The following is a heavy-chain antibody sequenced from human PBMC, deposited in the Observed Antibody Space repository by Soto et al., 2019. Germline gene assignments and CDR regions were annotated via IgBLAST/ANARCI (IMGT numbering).Heavy chain of an antibody. V-gene: IGHV1-8*01. Sequence: GASVKVSCKASGYTFTSYDINWVRQATGQGLEWMGWMNPNSGNTGYAQKFQGRVTMTRNTSISTAYMELSSLRSEDTAVYYCAIPYYDFWSGTSPYYYYGMDVWGQGTTVTVSS. J-gene: IGHJ6*02. CDR3: AIPYYDFWSGTSPYYYYGMDV. D-gene: IGHD3-3*01. CDR2: MNPNSGNT. CDR1: GYTFTSYD.